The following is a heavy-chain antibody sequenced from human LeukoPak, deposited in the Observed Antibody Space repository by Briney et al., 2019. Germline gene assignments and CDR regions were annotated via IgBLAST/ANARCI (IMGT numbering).Heavy chain of an antibody. CDR1: GYTFTNYG. D-gene: IGHD3-10*01. J-gene: IGHJ2*01. V-gene: IGHV1-18*01. CDR3: ARITMVRGVIFDWYFDL. CDR2: ISAYNGNT. Sequence: ASVKVSCKASGYTFTNYGISWVRQAPGQGLEWMGWISAYNGNTNYAQKLQGRVTMTTDTSTSTAYMELRSLRSDDTAVYYCARITMVRGVIFDWYFDLWGRGTLVTVSS.